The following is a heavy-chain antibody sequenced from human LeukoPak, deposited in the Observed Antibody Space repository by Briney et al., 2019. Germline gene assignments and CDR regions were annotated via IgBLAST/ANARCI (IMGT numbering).Heavy chain of an antibody. CDR1: GDSISGSY. CDR3: VKFGVDYDMGV. V-gene: IGHV4-59*01. CDR2: IHYSGRA. Sequence: SETLSLTCTVSGDSISGSYWTWVRQPPGQVLEWIGQIHYSGRADYNPSLKRRITISVDTSKNQMSLTLTSVTAAGTAIYYCVKFGVDYDMGVWGQGTTVTVSS. D-gene: IGHD3-16*01. J-gene: IGHJ6*02.